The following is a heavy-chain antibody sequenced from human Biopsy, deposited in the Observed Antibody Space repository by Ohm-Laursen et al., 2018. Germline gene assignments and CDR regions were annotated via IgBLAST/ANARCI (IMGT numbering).Heavy chain of an antibody. CDR1: GYSVTELS. CDR3: AADINVWNANY. CDR2: FAPENGRI. V-gene: IGHV1-24*01. J-gene: IGHJ4*02. D-gene: IGHD1-1*01. Sequence: SVKVSCKVSGYSVTELSMHWVRQAPGQGLEWMGGFAPENGRIVYSQKFQGRVTMTEDTSTNTAYMEVWRLRSDDTAVYYCAADINVWNANYWGQGTQVIVSS.